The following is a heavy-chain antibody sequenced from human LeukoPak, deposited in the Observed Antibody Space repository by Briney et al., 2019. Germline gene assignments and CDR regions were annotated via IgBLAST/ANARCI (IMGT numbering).Heavy chain of an antibody. CDR1: GYTFTSHV. J-gene: IGHJ4*02. V-gene: IGHV7-4-1*02. CDR3: ASGSSGWYAGY. CDR2: INTNTGNP. Sequence: ASVKVSCKASGYTFTSHVINWVRQAPGQGLEWMGWINTNTGNPTYAQGFTGRFVFSLDTSVSTAYLQISSLKAEDTAVYYCASGSSGWYAGYWGQGTLVTVSS. D-gene: IGHD6-19*01.